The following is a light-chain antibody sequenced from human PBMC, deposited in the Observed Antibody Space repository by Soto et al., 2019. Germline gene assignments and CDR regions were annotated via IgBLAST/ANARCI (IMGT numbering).Light chain of an antibody. V-gene: IGLV4-69*01. J-gene: IGLJ2*01. CDR1: SGHSSYA. CDR2: LNSDGSH. CDR3: QTWGTGIVV. Sequence: QSVLTQSPSASASLGASVKLTCTLSSGHSSYAIAWHQQQPEKGPRYLMKLNSDGSHSKGDGIPDRFSGSSSGAERYLTISSLQSEDEAGDYCQTWGTGIVVFGGGTKLTVL.